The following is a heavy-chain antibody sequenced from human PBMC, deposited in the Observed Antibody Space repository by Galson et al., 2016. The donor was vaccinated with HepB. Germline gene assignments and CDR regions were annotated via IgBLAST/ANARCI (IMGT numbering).Heavy chain of an antibody. Sequence: SETLSLTCAVSGGSISSSTWWSWVRQPPGKGLEWIGEIYHSGSTNYNPSLKSRVTILVDKSKNQFSLKLSSVTAADTAVYYCARVGCSGGSCYRSDYWGQGTLVTVSS. J-gene: IGHJ4*02. CDR3: ARVGCSGGSCYRSDY. V-gene: IGHV4-4*02. CDR1: GGSISSSTW. D-gene: IGHD2-15*01. CDR2: IYHSGST.